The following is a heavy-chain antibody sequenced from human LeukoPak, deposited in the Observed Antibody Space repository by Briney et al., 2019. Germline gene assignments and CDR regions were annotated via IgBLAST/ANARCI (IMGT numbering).Heavy chain of an antibody. D-gene: IGHD1-26*01. J-gene: IGHJ5*02. CDR2: IWYDGGNK. Sequence: PGGSLRLSCAASGFTFNKYGMHWVRQVPGKGLEWVAVIWYDGGNKKYVESVKGRFTISRDNSKNTVHLQMSSLRGEDTAVYYCAEDAQGIVGAPVNWFDPWGQGTLVTVSS. V-gene: IGHV3-33*06. CDR3: AEDAQGIVGAPVNWFDP. CDR1: GFTFNKYG.